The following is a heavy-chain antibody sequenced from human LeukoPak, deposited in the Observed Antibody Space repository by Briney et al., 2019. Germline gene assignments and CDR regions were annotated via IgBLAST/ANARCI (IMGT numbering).Heavy chain of an antibody. CDR1: GGSFSGYY. Sequence: SETLSLTCAVYGGSFSGYYWSWIRQPPGKGLEWIGEINHSGSTNYNPSLKSRVTISVDTSKNQFSLKLSSVTAADTAVYYCAKDLTWLQLDYWGQGTLVTVSS. CDR2: INHSGST. D-gene: IGHD5-24*01. CDR3: AKDLTWLQLDY. J-gene: IGHJ4*02. V-gene: IGHV4-34*01.